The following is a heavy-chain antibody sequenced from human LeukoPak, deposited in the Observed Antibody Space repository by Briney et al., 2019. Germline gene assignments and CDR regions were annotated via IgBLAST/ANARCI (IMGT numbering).Heavy chain of an antibody. CDR1: GGSISSSSYY. J-gene: IGHJ6*03. CDR3: ARLPYGYCTNGVCYKGHYYYYYMDV. CDR2: IYYSGST. V-gene: IGHV4-39*01. Sequence: PSETLSLTCTVSGGSISSSSYYWGWIRQPPGKGLEWIGSIYYSGSTYYNPSLKSRVTISVDTCKNQFSLKLSSVTAADTAVYYCARLPYGYCTNGVCYKGHYYYYYMDVWGKGTTGTVSS. D-gene: IGHD2-8*01.